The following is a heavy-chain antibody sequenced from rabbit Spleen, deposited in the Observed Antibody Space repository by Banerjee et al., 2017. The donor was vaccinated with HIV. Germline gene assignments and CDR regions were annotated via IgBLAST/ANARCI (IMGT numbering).Heavy chain of an antibody. CDR1: GVSFSSSDY. V-gene: IGHV1S45*01. D-gene: IGHD8-1*01. CDR3: ARDTGSSFSSYGMDL. CDR2: IAAGSSGFT. Sequence: QEQLVEYGGDLVKPGASLTLTCTASGVSFSSSDYMCWVRQAPGKGLEWISCIAAGSSGFTYSATWAKGRFTCSKTSSTTVTLQMTSLTVADTATYFCARDTGSSFSSYGMDLWGQGTLVTVS. J-gene: IGHJ3*01.